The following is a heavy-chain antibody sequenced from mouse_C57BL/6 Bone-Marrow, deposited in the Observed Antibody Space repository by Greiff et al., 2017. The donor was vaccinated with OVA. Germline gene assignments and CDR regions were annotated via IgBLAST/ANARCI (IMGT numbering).Heavy chain of an antibody. Sequence: VQLQESGAELVKPGASVKISCKASGYAFSSYWMNWVKQRPGTGLEWIGQIYPGDGDTNYNGKFKGKATLTADKSSSTAYMQLSSLNSEDSAVYFCARLEIDYGYLWYFDVWGTGTTVTVSS. V-gene: IGHV1-80*01. CDR2: IYPGDGDT. J-gene: IGHJ1*03. CDR3: ARLEIDYGYLWYFDV. D-gene: IGHD2-2*01. CDR1: GYAFSSYW.